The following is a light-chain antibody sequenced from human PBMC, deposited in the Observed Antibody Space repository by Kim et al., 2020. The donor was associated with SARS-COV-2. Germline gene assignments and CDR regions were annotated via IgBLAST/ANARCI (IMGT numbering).Light chain of an antibody. CDR1: SLRTYY. V-gene: IGLV3-19*01. CDR3: NSRDSSGNLYV. J-gene: IGLJ1*01. CDR2: GKN. Sequence: LGQTVSFRCQGDSLRTYYAGWYQQKPGQAPVLVIYGKNNRPSGIPDRFSGSSSGDTASLTITGAQAEDEADYYCNSRDSSGNLYVFGTGTKVTVL.